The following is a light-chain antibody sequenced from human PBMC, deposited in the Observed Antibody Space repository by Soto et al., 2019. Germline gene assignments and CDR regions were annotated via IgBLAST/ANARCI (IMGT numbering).Light chain of an antibody. Sequence: QSALTQPPSVSGAPGQRVTISCTGSRSNIGAGYAVHWYQQLPGSAPKLLIYDNNKRPSGVPDRFSASKSTTSASLAITALQAEDEAVYHCQSYGSSDKLIFGGGTQLTVL. CDR3: QSYGSSDKLI. J-gene: IGLJ7*01. CDR2: DNN. V-gene: IGLV1-40*01. CDR1: RSNIGAGYA.